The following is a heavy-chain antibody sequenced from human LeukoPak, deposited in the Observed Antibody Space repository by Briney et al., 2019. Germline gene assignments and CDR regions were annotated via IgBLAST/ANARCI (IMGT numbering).Heavy chain of an antibody. Sequence: PGGSLRLSCAVYGFTFSNFWMSWVRQAPGRGLEWVANIHPEGNEKYHVESVKGRFTISRDNAKNSLFLQMNGLRVEDTAVYYCARGDAFSGDHWGQGTLVTVPS. CDR1: GFTFSNFW. J-gene: IGHJ4*02. V-gene: IGHV3-7*04. CDR2: IHPEGNEK. CDR3: ARGDAFSGDH.